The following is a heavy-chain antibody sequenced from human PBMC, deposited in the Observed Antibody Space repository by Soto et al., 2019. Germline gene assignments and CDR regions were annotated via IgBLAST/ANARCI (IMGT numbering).Heavy chain of an antibody. CDR3: AREMVRGVGSDY. J-gene: IGHJ4*02. CDR1: GYTFTSYG. CDR2: ISTYNGNT. V-gene: IGHV1-18*01. D-gene: IGHD3-10*01. Sequence: ASVKVSCKASGYTFTSYGISWVRQAPGQGLEWMVWISTYNGNTKYAQKLQGRVTMTTDTSTSTAYMELRSLRSDDTAVFYCAREMVRGVGSDYWGQGTLVTVSS.